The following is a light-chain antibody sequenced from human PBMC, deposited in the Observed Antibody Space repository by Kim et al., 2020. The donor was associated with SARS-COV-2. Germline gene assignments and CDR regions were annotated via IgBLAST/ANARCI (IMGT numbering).Light chain of an antibody. V-gene: IGLV3-1*01. J-gene: IGLJ2*01. CDR3: QTWDSTSVV. Sequence: SYELTQPPSVSVSPGQTASITCSGDQLGDKYACWYQQKSGQSPVLVMFQDSKRPSGIPERFSGSNSGNTATLTISGTQATDEADYYCQTWDSTSVVFGGG. CDR1: QLGDKY. CDR2: QDS.